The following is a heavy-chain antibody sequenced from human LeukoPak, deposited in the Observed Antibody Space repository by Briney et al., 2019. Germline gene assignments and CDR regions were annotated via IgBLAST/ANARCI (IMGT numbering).Heavy chain of an antibody. Sequence: SETLSLTCAVYGGSFSGYYWGWIRQPPGKGLEWIGSIYHSGSTYYNPSLKSRVTISVDTSKNQFSLKLSSVTAADTAVYYCARYSGYYYRAGYFDLWGRGTLVTVSS. CDR2: IYHSGST. J-gene: IGHJ2*01. V-gene: IGHV4-38-2*01. CDR3: ARYSGYYYRAGYFDL. CDR1: GGSFSGYY. D-gene: IGHD3-22*01.